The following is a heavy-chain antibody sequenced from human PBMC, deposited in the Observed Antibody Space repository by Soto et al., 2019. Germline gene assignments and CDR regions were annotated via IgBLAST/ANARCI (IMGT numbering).Heavy chain of an antibody. CDR1: GFTFSSYA. J-gene: IGHJ6*02. CDR2: ISGSGGST. V-gene: IGHV3-23*01. CDR3: AKGEVRFLEWLIYYGMDV. D-gene: IGHD3-3*01. Sequence: SGGSLRLSCAASGFTFSSYAMSWVRQAPGKGLEWVSAISGSGGSTYYADSVRGRFTISRDNSKNTLYLQMDSLRAEDTAVYYCAKGEVRFLEWLIYYGMDVWGQGTTVTVSS.